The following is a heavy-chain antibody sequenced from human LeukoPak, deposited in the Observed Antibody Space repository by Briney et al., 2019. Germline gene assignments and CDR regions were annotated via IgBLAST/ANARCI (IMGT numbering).Heavy chain of an antibody. V-gene: IGHV4-34*01. CDR1: GGSFSGFY. D-gene: IGHD1-26*01. CDR3: ASGSYHSPPDY. J-gene: IGHJ4*02. CDR2: IYHSGST. Sequence: PSETLSLTCAVYGGSFSGFYWSWIHQPPGNGLEWIGYIYHSGSTYYNPSLKSRVTISVDRSKNQFSLKLSSVTAADTAVYYCASGSYHSPPDYWGQGTLVTVSS.